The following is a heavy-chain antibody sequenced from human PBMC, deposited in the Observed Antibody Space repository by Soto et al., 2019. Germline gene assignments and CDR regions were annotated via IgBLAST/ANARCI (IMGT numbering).Heavy chain of an antibody. CDR1: GFTFSSYA. CDR2: ISRGGGST. J-gene: IGHJ5*02. Sequence: GGSLRLSCAASGFTFSSYAMSWVRQAPGKGLEWVSVISRGGGSTYYADSVKGRFTISRDNSKNTLYLQVNSLRAEDTAVYYCVKGNDSKGYVPSSQGTVVTVSA. V-gene: IGHV3-23*01. D-gene: IGHD1-1*01. CDR3: VKGNDSKGYVP.